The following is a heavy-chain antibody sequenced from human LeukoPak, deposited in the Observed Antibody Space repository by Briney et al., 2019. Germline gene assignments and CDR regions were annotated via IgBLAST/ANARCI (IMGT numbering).Heavy chain of an antibody. CDR3: ARDPGYDSSGYYYVHYYGMDV. Sequence: GGSLRLSCAASGFTFSSYAMHWVRQAPGKGLEWVAVISYDGSNKYYADSVKGRFTISRDNSKNTLYLQMNSLRAEDTAVYYCARDPGYDSSGYYYVHYYGMDVWGQGITVTVSS. CDR2: ISYDGSNK. CDR1: GFTFSSYA. V-gene: IGHV3-30*04. J-gene: IGHJ6*02. D-gene: IGHD3-22*01.